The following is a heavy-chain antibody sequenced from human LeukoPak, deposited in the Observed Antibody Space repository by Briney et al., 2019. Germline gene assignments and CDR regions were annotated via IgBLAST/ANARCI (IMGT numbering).Heavy chain of an antibody. Sequence: GGSLRLSCAASGFTLSSYEMNWVRQAPGKGLEWVSYISSSGSTIYYADSVKGRFTISRDNAKNSLFLQMNSLRAEDTAVYYCAREDRGYNYGGPYFFDFWGQGTLVTVSA. V-gene: IGHV3-48*03. CDR2: ISSSGSTI. D-gene: IGHD5-18*01. J-gene: IGHJ4*02. CDR3: AREDRGYNYGGPYFFDF. CDR1: GFTLSSYE.